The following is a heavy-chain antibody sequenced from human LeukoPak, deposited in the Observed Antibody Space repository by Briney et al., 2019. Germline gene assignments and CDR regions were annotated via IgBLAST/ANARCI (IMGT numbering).Heavy chain of an antibody. Sequence: PGGSLRLSCAASGFTFSTYAMSWVRQAPGKGLVWVSSISGSGGSTYFADSVKGHFTISRDNSKNTLYLQMNSLRAEDTAVYYCARDAPPSYDSSGDYLDYWGQGTLVTVSS. CDR3: ARDAPPSYDSSGDYLDY. CDR2: ISGSGGST. J-gene: IGHJ4*02. CDR1: GFTFSTYA. D-gene: IGHD3-22*01. V-gene: IGHV3-23*01.